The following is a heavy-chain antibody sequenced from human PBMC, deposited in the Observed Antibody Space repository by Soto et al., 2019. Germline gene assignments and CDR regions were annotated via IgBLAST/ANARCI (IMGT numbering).Heavy chain of an antibody. V-gene: IGHV1-3*05. J-gene: IGHJ4*02. D-gene: IGHD6-19*01. CDR3: ARAVAGAASCDY. CDR2: INAGNGNT. Sequence: QVQLVQSGAEEKKPGASVKVSCKASGYTFTGYAIHWVRQAPGQRLEWMGWINAGNGNTKYSQKFQGRVTITRDTAAGAAYRELSSLRSEDTAGYYCARAVAGAASCDYWGQGTLVTVSS. CDR1: GYTFTGYA.